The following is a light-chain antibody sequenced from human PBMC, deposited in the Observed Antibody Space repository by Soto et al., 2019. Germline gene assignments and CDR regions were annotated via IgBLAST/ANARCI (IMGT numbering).Light chain of an antibody. CDR1: RSVNKY. V-gene: IGKV3D-15*01. CDR3: QQYNDWPLT. CDR2: DIS. Sequence: EIVLTQSPGTLSLSPGKRATLSCRASRSVNKYVAWYQQKPGQAPSLLIYDISARATGIPTRFSGSGSGTEFTLTISSLQSEDFAVYYCQQYNDWPLTFGGGTKVDIK. J-gene: IGKJ4*01.